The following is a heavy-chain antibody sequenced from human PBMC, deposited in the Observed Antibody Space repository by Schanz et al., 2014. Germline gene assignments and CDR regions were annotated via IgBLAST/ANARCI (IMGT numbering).Heavy chain of an antibody. V-gene: IGHV3-23*01. CDR2: ITGSGSKT. Sequence: EVQLLESGGTVVQPGGSLRVSCAASGFVFRTFAMYWVRQAPGKGLEWVSAITGSGSKTYYADSMKGRFTIARDNSKNTLFLQMDSLRVEDTAVYYCARDGDVDYWGQGTLVTVSS. CDR3: ARDGDVDY. J-gene: IGHJ4*02. CDR1: GFVFRTFA.